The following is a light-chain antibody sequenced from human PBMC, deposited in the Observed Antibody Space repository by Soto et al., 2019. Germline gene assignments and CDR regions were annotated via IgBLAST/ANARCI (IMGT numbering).Light chain of an antibody. Sequence: DIQMTQSPSTLSASVGDRVTITCRASQSFVRWLAWYQQKPGKATELLIYKTSTLERGVPSRFSGSGSGTEFTLTISSLQPDDFATYYCQEYKTGPGYNFGQGTRLEIK. J-gene: IGKJ2*01. CDR1: QSFVRW. CDR2: KTS. V-gene: IGKV1-5*03. CDR3: QEYKTGPGYN.